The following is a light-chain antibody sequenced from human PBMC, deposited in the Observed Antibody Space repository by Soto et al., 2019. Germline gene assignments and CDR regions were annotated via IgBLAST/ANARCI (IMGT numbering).Light chain of an antibody. Sequence: DIQMTQSPSSLSASVGDGVTITCRASQGIRDALGWYQKKPGKGPKRLIYSASRLQNGVPSRFSGSGSETVFTLTISSLQPEDFATYFCLQHSDYPFTFGQGTRLEI. J-gene: IGKJ2*01. V-gene: IGKV1-17*01. CDR2: SAS. CDR1: QGIRDA. CDR3: LQHSDYPFT.